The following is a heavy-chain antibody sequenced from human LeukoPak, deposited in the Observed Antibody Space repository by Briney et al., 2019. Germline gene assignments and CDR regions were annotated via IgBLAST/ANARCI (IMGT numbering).Heavy chain of an antibody. CDR2: INHSGST. D-gene: IGHD3-10*01. CDR3: ARGRGADDY. V-gene: IGHV4-34*01. J-gene: IGHJ4*02. Sequence: PSETLSLTCAVYGGSFSGYYWSWIRQPPRKGLEWSGEINHSGSTNYNPSLKSRVTISVDTSKNQFSLKLSSVTAADTAVYYCARGRGADDYWGRGTLVTVSS. CDR1: GGSFSGYY.